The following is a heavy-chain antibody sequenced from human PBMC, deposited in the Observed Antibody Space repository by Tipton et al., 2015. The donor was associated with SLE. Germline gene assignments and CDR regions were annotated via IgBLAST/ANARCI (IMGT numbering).Heavy chain of an antibody. CDR3: ASVIGAVDIVATIRAFDI. D-gene: IGHD5-12*01. Sequence: TLSLTCAVYGGSFSGYYWSWIRQPPGKGLEWIGEINHSGSTNYNPSLKSRVTISVDTSKNQFSLKLSSVTAADTAVYYCASVIGAVDIVATIRAFDIWGQATMVTVSS. CDR1: GGSFSGYY. V-gene: IGHV4-34*01. J-gene: IGHJ3*02. CDR2: INHSGST.